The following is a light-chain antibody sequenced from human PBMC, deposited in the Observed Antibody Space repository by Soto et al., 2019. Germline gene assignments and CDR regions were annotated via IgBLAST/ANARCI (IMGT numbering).Light chain of an antibody. CDR3: SSYAGSNNFVV. CDR2: EAI. J-gene: IGLJ2*01. Sequence: QSALTQPPSASGSPGQSVAISCTGTSSDVGGYNYVSWYQQHSGKAPKLMIYEAIKRPSGVPVRFSGSKSGNTASLTVSGLQAEDEADYYCSSYAGSNNFVVFGGGTKLTVL. CDR1: SSDVGGYNY. V-gene: IGLV2-8*01.